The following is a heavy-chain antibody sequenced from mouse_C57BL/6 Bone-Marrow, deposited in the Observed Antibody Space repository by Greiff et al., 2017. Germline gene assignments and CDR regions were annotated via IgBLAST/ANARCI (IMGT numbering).Heavy chain of an antibody. Sequence: QVQLQQPGAELVKPGASVKLSCKASGYTFTSYWMHWVKQRPGQGLEWIGMIHPNSGSTNYNEKFKSKAILTVDKSSSTAYMQLSSLTSEDSAVYYCSPTVVEGDYWGQGTTLTVSS. J-gene: IGHJ2*01. CDR1: GYTFTSYW. V-gene: IGHV1-64*01. CDR3: SPTVVEGDY. D-gene: IGHD1-1*01. CDR2: IHPNSGST.